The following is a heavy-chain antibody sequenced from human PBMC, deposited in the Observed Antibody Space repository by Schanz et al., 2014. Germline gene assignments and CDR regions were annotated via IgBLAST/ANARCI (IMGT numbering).Heavy chain of an antibody. CDR1: GASISFYD. J-gene: IGHJ4*02. D-gene: IGHD1-26*01. Sequence: QVQLQESGPGLVKPSETLSLTCTVSGASISFYDWNWIRQSPGKGLEWIGYIYHSGSPIYTPSLQSRVTISIDTSKTHFSRKMVSVTAADTAMYFCARQGDVYRLDYWGQGTLVTVTS. CDR2: IYHSGSP. CDR3: ARQGDVYRLDY. V-gene: IGHV4-59*08.